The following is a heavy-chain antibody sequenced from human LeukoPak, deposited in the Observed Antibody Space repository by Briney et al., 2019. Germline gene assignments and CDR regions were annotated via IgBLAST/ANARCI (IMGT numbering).Heavy chain of an antibody. J-gene: IGHJ4*02. CDR3: TRGGFCYDSSGYFPHFFDS. V-gene: IGHV3-74*01. CDR1: GFSFSSYW. Sequence: GGSLRLSCAASGFSFSSYWMHWVRQGPGKGLVWVSRINDDGSMTRYADFAEGRFTISRDNAKNRLYLQISSLRAEDTALYYCTRGGFCYDSSGYFPHFFDSWGQGTLVTVSS. CDR2: INDDGSMT. D-gene: IGHD3-22*01.